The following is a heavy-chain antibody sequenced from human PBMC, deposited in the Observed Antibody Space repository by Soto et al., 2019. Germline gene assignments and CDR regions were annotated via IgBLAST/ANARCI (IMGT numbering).Heavy chain of an antibody. Sequence: SETLSLTCAVSGYSISSGYYWGWIRQPPGKGLEWIGSIYHSGSTYYNPSLKSRVTISVDTSKNQFSLKLSSVTAADTAVYYCARDTRGAPVNSGWFDIWGQGTMVTVSS. CDR2: IYHSGST. D-gene: IGHD6-25*01. V-gene: IGHV4-38-2*02. CDR1: GYSISSGYY. J-gene: IGHJ3*02. CDR3: ARDTRGAPVNSGWFDI.